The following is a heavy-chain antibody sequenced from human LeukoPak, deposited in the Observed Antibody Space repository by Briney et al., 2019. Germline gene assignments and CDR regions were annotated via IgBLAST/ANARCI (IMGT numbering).Heavy chain of an antibody. CDR1: GGSINGYF. J-gene: IGHJ4*02. V-gene: IGHV4-4*07. Sequence: SETLSLTCTVSGGSINGYFCTWLRQSAGAGLECIGRIHTSGTTYYNPSLKSRVSVSVDTSNNKFSLRLNSVTAADTAVYYCARDPAGHGRYFDYWGQGALVTVSS. CDR3: ARDPAGHGRYFDY. CDR2: IHTSGTT. D-gene: IGHD1-14*01.